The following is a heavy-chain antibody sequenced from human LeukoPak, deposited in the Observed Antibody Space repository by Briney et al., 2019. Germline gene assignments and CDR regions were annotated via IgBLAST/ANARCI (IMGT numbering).Heavy chain of an antibody. D-gene: IGHD4-17*01. CDR2: ITDSGRKT. Sequence: GGSLRLSCAASELTFSNYAMNWVRQASGRGLEWVSGITDSGRKTYYADSVKGRFSISRDNSKNTVYLQMSDLRAEDTAVYYCAKITKATTPNYWGQGTLVTVSS. CDR1: ELTFSNYA. J-gene: IGHJ4*02. V-gene: IGHV3-23*01. CDR3: AKITKATTPNY.